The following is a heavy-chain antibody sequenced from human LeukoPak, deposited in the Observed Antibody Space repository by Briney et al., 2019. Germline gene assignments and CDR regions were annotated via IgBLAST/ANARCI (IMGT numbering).Heavy chain of an antibody. D-gene: IGHD6-19*01. CDR2: IYYSGST. J-gene: IGHJ4*02. CDR3: ATPSSGWGY. CDR1: GGSISSSSYY. Sequence: SETLSLTCTVSGGSISSSSYYWGWIRQPPGKGLEWIGSIYYSGSTYHNPSLKSRVTISVDTSKNQFSLKLSSVTAADTAVYYCATPSSGWGYWGQGTLVTVSS. V-gene: IGHV4-39*01.